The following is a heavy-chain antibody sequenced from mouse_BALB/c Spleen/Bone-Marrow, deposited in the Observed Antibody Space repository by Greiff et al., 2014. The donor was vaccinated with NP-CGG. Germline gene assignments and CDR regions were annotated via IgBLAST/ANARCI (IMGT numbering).Heavy chain of an antibody. V-gene: IGHV1-18*01. CDR2: INPNNGGT. CDR1: GYTFTEYT. Sequence: VQLQQSGPDLVKPGASVKISCKTSGYTFTEYTMHWVKQSHVKSLEWIGDINPNNGGTSYSQKFKGKATWTVDKSSSTAYMELRSLTSEDSAVYYCARGWLLRHYFDYWGQGTTLTVSS. D-gene: IGHD2-3*01. J-gene: IGHJ2*01. CDR3: ARGWLLRHYFDY.